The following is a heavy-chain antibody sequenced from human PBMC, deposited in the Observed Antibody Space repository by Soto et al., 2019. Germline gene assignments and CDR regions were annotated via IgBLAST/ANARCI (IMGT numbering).Heavy chain of an antibody. D-gene: IGHD3-10*01. Sequence: SETLSLTCTVSGGSISSSSYYWVFIRQPPGKGLEWIGSIYYSGSTYYNPSLKSRVTISVDTSKNQFSLKLSSVTAADTAVYYCARPGITMVRGVMSSDYYYYGMDVWGQGTTVTVSS. J-gene: IGHJ6*02. V-gene: IGHV4-39*01. CDR3: ARPGITMVRGVMSSDYYYYGMDV. CDR2: IYYSGST. CDR1: GGSISSSSYY.